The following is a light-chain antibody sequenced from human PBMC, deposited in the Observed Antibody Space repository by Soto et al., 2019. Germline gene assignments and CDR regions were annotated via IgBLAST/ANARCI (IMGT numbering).Light chain of an antibody. CDR1: QGIAKY. CDR3: QQSDNLPLA. Sequence: DTQMTQSPSSLSASVGDRVTITCQASQGIAKYLHWYQQKPGKDPKLLIYHTYNLQTSVPSRFSGNGAGTDLTLTISSLQPEDIATYFCQQSDNLPLAFGGGTKVEIK. CDR2: HTY. J-gene: IGKJ4*01. V-gene: IGKV1-33*01.